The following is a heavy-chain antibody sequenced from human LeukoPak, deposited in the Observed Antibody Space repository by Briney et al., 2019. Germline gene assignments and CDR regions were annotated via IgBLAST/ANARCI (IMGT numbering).Heavy chain of an antibody. CDR2: ITSGSSHI. CDR3: ARDPYSGSYGADYYYYMDV. J-gene: IGHJ6*03. Sequence: GGSLRLSGAASGFTFSSYNMNWVRQTPGQGLEWVSSITSGSSHIYYADSVKGRFTISRDNAKSSLYLQMNSLRAEDTAVYYCARDPYSGSYGADYYYYMDVWGKGTTVTISS. CDR1: GFTFSSYN. V-gene: IGHV3-21*01. D-gene: IGHD1-26*01.